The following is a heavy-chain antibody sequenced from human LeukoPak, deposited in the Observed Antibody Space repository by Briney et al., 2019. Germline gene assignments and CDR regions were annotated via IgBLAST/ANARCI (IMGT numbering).Heavy chain of an antibody. Sequence: SQTLSLTCTVSGGSITNFYWSWIRQPAGKGLKWIGRIYSSGTITYNPSLERRVSMSVDTSKNQFSLKLSSLTAADTAVYYCARVGYYDFWSGYSAYYYYHMDVWGKGTTVTVSS. D-gene: IGHD3-3*01. CDR1: GGSITNFY. CDR2: IYSSGTI. V-gene: IGHV4-4*07. CDR3: ARVGYYDFWSGYSAYYYYHMDV. J-gene: IGHJ6*03.